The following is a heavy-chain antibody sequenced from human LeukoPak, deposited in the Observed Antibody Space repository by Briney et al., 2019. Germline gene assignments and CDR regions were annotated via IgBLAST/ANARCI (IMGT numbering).Heavy chain of an antibody. J-gene: IGHJ6*03. Sequence: GGSLRHSCAASGFTFSNAWMSWVRQAPGKGLEWVGRIKSKTDGGTTDYAAPVKGKFTISRDDSKNTLYLQMNSLKTEDTAVYYCTTEGYQLLWGTYYYYMDVWGKGTTVTVSS. V-gene: IGHV3-15*01. CDR1: GFTFSNAW. CDR2: IKSKTDGGTT. CDR3: TTEGYQLLWGTYYYYMDV. D-gene: IGHD2-2*01.